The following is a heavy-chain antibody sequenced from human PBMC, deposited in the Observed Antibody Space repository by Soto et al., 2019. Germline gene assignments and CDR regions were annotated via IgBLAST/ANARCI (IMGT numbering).Heavy chain of an antibody. Sequence: QVQLVQSGAEVKKPGASVKVSCKASGYTLTSYGISWVRQAPGQGLEWMGWISAYNGNTNYAQKLQGRVTMTTDRSTSTAYMELRSLRSDDTAVYYCARAPWNGLVPAARNFDYWGQGTLVTVSS. J-gene: IGHJ4*02. CDR2: ISAYNGNT. D-gene: IGHD2-2*01. CDR1: GYTLTSYG. V-gene: IGHV1-18*01. CDR3: ARAPWNGLVPAARNFDY.